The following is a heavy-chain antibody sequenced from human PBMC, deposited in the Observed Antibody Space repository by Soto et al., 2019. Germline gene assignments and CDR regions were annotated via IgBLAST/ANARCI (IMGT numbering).Heavy chain of an antibody. D-gene: IGHD2-15*01. CDR3: ARDFATHCSGSTCYPYAY. CDR1: GFTFDTFW. J-gene: IGHJ4*02. CDR2: IKHDGSET. Sequence: VGSLRLSCAASGFTFDTFWMSWVRQSPGKGLEWVANIKHDGSETYYVDSVKGRFTISRDNAKNSLFLQMNTLRTEDTAVYYCARDFATHCSGSTCYPYAYWGQGALVTVSS. V-gene: IGHV3-7*03.